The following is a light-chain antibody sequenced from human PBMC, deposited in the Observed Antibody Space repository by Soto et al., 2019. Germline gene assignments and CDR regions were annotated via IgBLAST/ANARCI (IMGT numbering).Light chain of an antibody. Sequence: EMLMTQSPATLSVSPGERATLSCRASQNVGSHVAWYQQKPGQAPRLFIYGASTRATGIPARFSGSGSGTEFTLTISSLQSEDFAIYYCQQYYNWPPLTFGGGTKVEIQ. V-gene: IGKV3-15*01. J-gene: IGKJ4*01. CDR1: QNVGSH. CDR2: GAS. CDR3: QQYYNWPPLT.